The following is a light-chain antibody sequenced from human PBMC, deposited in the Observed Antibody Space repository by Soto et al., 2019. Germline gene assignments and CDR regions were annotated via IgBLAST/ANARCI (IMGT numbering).Light chain of an antibody. CDR2: GAS. V-gene: IGKV3-20*01. J-gene: IGKJ2*01. CDR1: ESVSTRY. CDR3: HQFGSSPPAFT. Sequence: ESMLTQSPGTLSLSPGERATLSCRASESVSTRYLAWYQQKPGQAPRLLIYGASIRATGIPDRFSGSGSRTDFTLTIGRLEPEDFAVYYCHQFGSSPPAFTFGQGTKLEI.